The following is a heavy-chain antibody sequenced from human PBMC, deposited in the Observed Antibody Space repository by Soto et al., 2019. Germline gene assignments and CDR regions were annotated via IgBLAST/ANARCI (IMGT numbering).Heavy chain of an antibody. V-gene: IGHV1-69*01. CDR1: GGTFSSYA. Sequence: QVQLVQSGAEVKKPGSSVKVSCKASGGTFSSYAISWVRQAPGQGLEWMGGIIPIFGTANYAQKFQGRVTITADESTSTDYMELSSLRSEDTAVYYGARIGGGRDGYNSPSGVDYWGQGTLVTVSS. CDR3: ARIGGGRDGYNSPSGVDY. J-gene: IGHJ4*02. D-gene: IGHD5-12*01. CDR2: IIPIFGTA.